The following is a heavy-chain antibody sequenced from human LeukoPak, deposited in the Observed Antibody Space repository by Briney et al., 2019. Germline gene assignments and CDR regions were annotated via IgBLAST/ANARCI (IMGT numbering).Heavy chain of an antibody. CDR3: ARGGSSDAFDI. CDR2: IYYSGST. CDR1: GGSTSSGDYY. J-gene: IGHJ3*02. Sequence: PSQTLSLTCTVSGGSTSSGDYYWSWIRQPPGKGLEWIGYIYYSGSTYYNPSLKSRVTISVDTSKNQFSLKLSSVTAADTAVYYCARGGSSDAFDIWGQGTMVTVSS. V-gene: IGHV4-30-4*08. D-gene: IGHD6-19*01.